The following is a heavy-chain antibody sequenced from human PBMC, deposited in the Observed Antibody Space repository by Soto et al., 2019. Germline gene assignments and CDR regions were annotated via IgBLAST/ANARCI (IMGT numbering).Heavy chain of an antibody. J-gene: IGHJ4*02. CDR2: IYYSGST. CDR1: GGSISSYY. V-gene: IGHV4-59*01. Sequence: QVQLQESGPGLVKPSETLSLTCTVSGGSISSYYWSWIRQPPGKGLEWIGYIYYSGSTNYNPSLKSRVTISVDTSKNQFSLKLSSVTAADTAVYYCARAGSSGWLYYFDYWGQGTLVTVSS. D-gene: IGHD6-19*01. CDR3: ARAGSSGWLYYFDY.